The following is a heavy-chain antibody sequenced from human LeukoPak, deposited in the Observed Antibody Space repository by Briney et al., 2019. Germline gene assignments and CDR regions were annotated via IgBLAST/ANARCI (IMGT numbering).Heavy chain of an antibody. Sequence: SETLSLTCAVYGVSFSGYYWSWIRQPPGKGLEWLGEINHSGSSNYNPSLKSRVTISVDTSKNQFSLKLSSVTAADTAVYYCAREGPRYYGSGSNNWFDPWGQGTLVTVSS. V-gene: IGHV4-34*01. CDR2: INHSGSS. J-gene: IGHJ5*02. D-gene: IGHD3-10*01. CDR3: AREGPRYYGSGSNNWFDP. CDR1: GVSFSGYY.